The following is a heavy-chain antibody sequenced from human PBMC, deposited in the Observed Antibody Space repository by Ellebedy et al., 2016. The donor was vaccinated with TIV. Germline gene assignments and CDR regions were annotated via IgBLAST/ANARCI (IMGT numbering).Heavy chain of an antibody. D-gene: IGHD5-12*01. J-gene: IGHJ4*02. CDR1: GFTFSSYA. V-gene: IGHV3-33*01. CDR2: MWHGGISK. CDR3: ARGEYSGYAPPAY. Sequence: GGSLRLSCATSGFTFSSYALHWVRKAPGKGLEWVAVMWHGGISKDYADSVKGRFAISGDNSKNTLYLQMNNLRAEDTAVYYCARGEYSGYAPPAYWGQGTLVIVSS.